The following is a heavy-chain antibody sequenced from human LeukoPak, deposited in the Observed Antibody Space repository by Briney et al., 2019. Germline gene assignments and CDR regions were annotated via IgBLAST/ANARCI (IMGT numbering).Heavy chain of an antibody. CDR2: IYYSGST. V-gene: IGHV4-59*01. D-gene: IGHD2-15*01. Sequence: PSETLSLTCTVSGGSISSYYWSWIRQPPGKGLEWIGYIYYSGSTNYNPSLKSRVTISVDTSKNQFSLKLSSVTAADTAVYYCAREGPDIAVVSHWFDPWGQGTLVTVSS. CDR1: GGSISSYY. CDR3: AREGPDIAVVSHWFDP. J-gene: IGHJ5*02.